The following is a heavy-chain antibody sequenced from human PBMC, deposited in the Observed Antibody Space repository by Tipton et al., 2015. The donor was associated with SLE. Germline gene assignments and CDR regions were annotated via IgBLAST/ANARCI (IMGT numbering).Heavy chain of an antibody. CDR2: IYSGGST. V-gene: IGHV3-53*01. J-gene: IGHJ4*02. D-gene: IGHD5-18*01. CDR3: AKGDTAMAALFDY. Sequence: GSLRLSCAASGFTVSSNYMSWVRQAPGKGLEWVSVIYSGGSTYYADSVKGRFTISRDNSKNTLYLQMNSLRAEDTAVYYCAKGDTAMAALFDYWGQGTLVTVSS. CDR1: GFTVSSNY.